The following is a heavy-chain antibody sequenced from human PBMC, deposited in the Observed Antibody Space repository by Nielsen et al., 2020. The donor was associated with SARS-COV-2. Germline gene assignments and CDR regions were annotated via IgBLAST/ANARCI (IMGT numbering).Heavy chain of an antibody. CDR1: GYTFTSYD. V-gene: IGHV1-69*06. Sequence: SVKVSCKASGYTFTSYDVNWVRQAPGQGLEWMGGIIPIFGTANYAQKFQGRVTITADKSTSTAYMELSSLRSEDTAVYYCARDPWGLVGATDWGQGTLVTVSS. D-gene: IGHD1-26*01. J-gene: IGHJ4*02. CDR3: ARDPWGLVGATD. CDR2: IIPIFGTA.